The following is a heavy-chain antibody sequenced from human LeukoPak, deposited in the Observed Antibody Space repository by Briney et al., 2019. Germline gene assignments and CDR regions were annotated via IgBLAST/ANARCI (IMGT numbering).Heavy chain of an antibody. CDR2: INTNTGNP. J-gene: IGHJ6*03. Sequence: ASVKVSCKASGYTFTTYAMNWVRQAPGQGLEWMGWINTNTGNPTYAQGFTGRFVFSLDTSVSTAYLQISSLKAEDTAVYYCARELSGSGGSYHYYYMDVWGKGTTVTVSS. CDR1: GYTFTTYA. CDR3: ARELSGSGGSYHYYYMDV. D-gene: IGHD1-26*01. V-gene: IGHV7-4-1*02.